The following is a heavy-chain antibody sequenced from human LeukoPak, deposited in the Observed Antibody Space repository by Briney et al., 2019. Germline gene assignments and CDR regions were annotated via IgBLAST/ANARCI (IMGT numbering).Heavy chain of an antibody. CDR2: IYHSGRT. CDR3: ARVYGDYYYYMDA. CDR1: GYSINSGHY. D-gene: IGHD4-17*01. J-gene: IGHJ6*03. V-gene: IGHV4-38-2*02. Sequence: SEALSLTCSVSGYSINSGHYWGWIRQPPGRGLEWIASIYHSGRTYYNPSLKSRVTMSVDTSKNQFSLKLSSVTAADTAVYYCARVYGDYYYYMDAWGKGTTVTVFS.